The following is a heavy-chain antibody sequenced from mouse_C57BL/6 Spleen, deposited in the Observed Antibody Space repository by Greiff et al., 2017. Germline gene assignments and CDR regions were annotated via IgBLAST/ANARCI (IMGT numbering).Heavy chain of an antibody. V-gene: IGHV5-4*01. J-gene: IGHJ4*01. CDR2: ISDGGSYT. CDR3: ARAQATSYAMDY. D-gene: IGHD3-2*02. Sequence: EVQLVESGGGLVKPGGSLKLSCAASGFTFSSYAMSWVRQTPEKRLEWVATISDGGSYTYYPDNVKGRFTISRDNAKNNLYLQMSHLKSEDTAMYYCARAQATSYAMDYWGQGTSVTVSS. CDR1: GFTFSSYA.